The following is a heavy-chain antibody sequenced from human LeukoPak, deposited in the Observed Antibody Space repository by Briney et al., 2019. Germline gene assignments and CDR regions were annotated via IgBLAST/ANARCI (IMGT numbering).Heavy chain of an antibody. CDR2: ISYDGGNK. Sequence: PGRSLRLSCAASGFTFSSYAMHWVRQAPGKGLEWVAVISYDGGNKYYADSVKGRFTISRDNSKNTLYLQMNSLRAEDTAVYYCARRFRSSIAARGGSPSGMYYYYYYMDVWGKGTTVTVSS. CDR3: ARRFRSSIAARGGSPSGMYYYYYYMDV. V-gene: IGHV3-30*01. D-gene: IGHD6-6*01. CDR1: GFTFSSYA. J-gene: IGHJ6*03.